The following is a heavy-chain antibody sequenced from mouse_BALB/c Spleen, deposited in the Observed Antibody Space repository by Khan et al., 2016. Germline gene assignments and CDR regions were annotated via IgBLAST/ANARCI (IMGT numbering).Heavy chain of an antibody. CDR1: GFTFSDAW. CDR3: RSVYFDY. V-gene: IGHV6-6*01. J-gene: IGHJ2*01. Sequence: EVKLEESGGGLVQPGGSMKLSCAASGFTFSDAWMDWVRQSPEKGLEWVAEIRSKANNHATYYADSVKGRFTISRDDSKSSVYLQMNTLRTAYTDINYCRSVYFDYWGQGTTLTVSS. CDR2: IRSKANNHAT.